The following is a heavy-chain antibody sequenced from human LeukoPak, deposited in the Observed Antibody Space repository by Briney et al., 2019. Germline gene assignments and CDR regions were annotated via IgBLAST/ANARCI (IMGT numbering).Heavy chain of an antibody. Sequence: ASVKVSCKASGYTFTSYDINWVRQATGQGLEWMGWMNPNSGNTGYAQKFQGRVTMTTDTSTSTAYMELRSLRSDDTAVYYCARAVGVSHYYFDSWGQGTLVTVPS. D-gene: IGHD4-23*01. J-gene: IGHJ4*02. CDR1: GYTFTSYD. CDR3: ARAVGVSHYYFDS. V-gene: IGHV1-8*02. CDR2: MNPNSGNT.